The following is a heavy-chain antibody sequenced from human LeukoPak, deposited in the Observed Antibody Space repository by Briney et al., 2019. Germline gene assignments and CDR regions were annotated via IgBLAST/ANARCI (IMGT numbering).Heavy chain of an antibody. D-gene: IGHD2-15*01. Sequence: RPGGSLRLSCAASGFTFSSYSMNWVRQAPGKRLEWVSYISSSGSTKYYADSVKGRFTISRDNAQNSLYLQMNSLRDEDTAVYYCAIEGYCSGGTCYTNWFDTWGQGTLVTVSS. V-gene: IGHV3-48*02. J-gene: IGHJ5*02. CDR2: ISSSGSTK. CDR3: AIEGYCSGGTCYTNWFDT. CDR1: GFTFSSYS.